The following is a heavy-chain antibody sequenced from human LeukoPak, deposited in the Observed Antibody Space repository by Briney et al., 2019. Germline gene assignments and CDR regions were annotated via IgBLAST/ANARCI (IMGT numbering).Heavy chain of an antibody. Sequence: PSQTLSLTCTVSGGSISSGVYYCSWIRQHPAKGLGGNEYSYNSGNNHSLPSLKGRVIITVNNSKNQFSLTLSSATAADTAVYYCARGSGSYRCNDAFDIWGQGTMVTVSS. V-gene: IGHV4-31*03. CDR3: ARGSGSYRCNDAFDI. J-gene: IGHJ3*02. D-gene: IGHD1-26*01. CDR1: GGSISSGVYY. CDR2: SYNSGNN.